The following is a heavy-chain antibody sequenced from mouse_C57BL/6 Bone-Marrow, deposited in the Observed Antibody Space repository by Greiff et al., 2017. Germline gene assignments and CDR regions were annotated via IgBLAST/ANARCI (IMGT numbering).Heavy chain of an antibody. CDR1: GYIFTEYT. CDR2: FYPGSGSI. V-gene: IGHV1-62-2*01. D-gene: IGHD2-4*01. J-gene: IGHJ2*03. Sequence: VKLQESGAELVKPGASVKLSCKASGYIFTEYTIHWVKQRSGQGLEWIGWFYPGSGSIKYNERFKDKATVTADKSSNTVYMELSRLTSEDSAVYFWARHERYDDYEGYFDYWGQGTSTTVSS. CDR3: ARHERYDDYEGYFDY.